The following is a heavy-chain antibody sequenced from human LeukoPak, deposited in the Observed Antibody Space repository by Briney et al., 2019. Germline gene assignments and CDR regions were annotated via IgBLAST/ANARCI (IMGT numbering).Heavy chain of an antibody. V-gene: IGHV3-23*01. Sequence: GRSLRLSCAASGFTFSSYGMHWVRQAPGKGLEWVSGISGSGGSGGSTYYADSVKGRFTISRDDSKNTLFLQMNSLRAEDTAVYYCAKDLYVSGSYYFDNWGQGTLVTVSS. J-gene: IGHJ4*02. CDR2: ISGSGGSGGST. D-gene: IGHD3-10*01. CDR1: GFTFSSYG. CDR3: AKDLYVSGSYYFDN.